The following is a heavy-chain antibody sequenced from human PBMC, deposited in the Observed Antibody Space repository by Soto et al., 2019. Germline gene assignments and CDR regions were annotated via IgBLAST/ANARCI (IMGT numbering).Heavy chain of an antibody. J-gene: IGHJ6*02. CDR1: GGSISSYY. D-gene: IGHD1-1*01. Sequence: SETLSLTCTVSGGSISSYYWSWIRQPPGKGLEWIGYIYYSGSTNYNPSLKSRVTISVDTSKNQFSLKLSSVTAADTAVYYCAREGMRVRNYYYYGMDVWGQGTTVTVSS. CDR3: AREGMRVRNYYYYGMDV. CDR2: IYYSGST. V-gene: IGHV4-59*01.